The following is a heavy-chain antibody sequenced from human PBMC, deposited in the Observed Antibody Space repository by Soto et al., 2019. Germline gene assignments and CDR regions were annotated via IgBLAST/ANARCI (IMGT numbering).Heavy chain of an antibody. CDR1: GYTFSSSH. V-gene: IGHV1-46*01. CDR3: ARARGISFGYNYFDH. D-gene: IGHD5-18*01. Sequence: QVHLVHSGAEVKKPGASVKVSCQASGYTFSSSHMHWVRQAPGQGLEWMGVINPFYGETRYAQKFQGRVTMTRDTSTSTVYMELSSLRSEDTAVYYCARARGISFGYNYFDHWGQGTLVTVSS. J-gene: IGHJ5*02. CDR2: INPFYGET.